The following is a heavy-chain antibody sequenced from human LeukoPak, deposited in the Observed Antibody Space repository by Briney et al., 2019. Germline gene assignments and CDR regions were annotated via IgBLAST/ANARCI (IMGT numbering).Heavy chain of an antibody. CDR2: IRSKANSYAT. V-gene: IGHV3-73*01. D-gene: IGHD4-23*01. CDR3: TTGTVVTSGGPVDY. CDR1: RFTFSGSA. J-gene: IGHJ4*02. Sequence: GGSLRLSCAASRFTFSGSAMHWVRQASGKGLEWVGRIRSKANSYATAYAASVKGRFTISRDDSKNTAYLQMNSLKTEDTAVYYCTTGTVVTSGGPVDYWGQGTLVTVSS.